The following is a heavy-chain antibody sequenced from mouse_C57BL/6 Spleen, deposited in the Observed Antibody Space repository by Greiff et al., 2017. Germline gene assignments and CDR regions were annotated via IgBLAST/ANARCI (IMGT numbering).Heavy chain of an antibody. J-gene: IGHJ4*01. CDR1: EYEFPSHD. Sequence: EVMLVESGGGLVQPGESLKLSCESNEYEFPSHDMSWVRKTPEKRLELVAAINSDGGSTYYPDTMERRFIISRDKTKKTLYLQMSSLRSEDTALYYCARQETGTGAMDYWGQGTSVTVSS. CDR3: ARQETGTGAMDY. CDR2: INSDGGST. D-gene: IGHD4-1*01. V-gene: IGHV5-2*01.